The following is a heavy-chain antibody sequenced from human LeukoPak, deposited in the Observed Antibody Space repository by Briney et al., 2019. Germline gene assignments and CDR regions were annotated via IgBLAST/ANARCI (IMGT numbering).Heavy chain of an antibody. D-gene: IGHD1-26*01. J-gene: IGHJ4*02. Sequence: SVKVSCKASGGTFSSYAISWVRQAPGQGLEWVGGIIPIFGTANYAQKFQGRVTITADESTSTAYMELSSLRSEDTAVYYCARDASSGSYYRYWGQGTLVTVSS. CDR1: GGTFSSYA. CDR3: ARDASSGSYYRY. V-gene: IGHV1-69*13. CDR2: IIPIFGTA.